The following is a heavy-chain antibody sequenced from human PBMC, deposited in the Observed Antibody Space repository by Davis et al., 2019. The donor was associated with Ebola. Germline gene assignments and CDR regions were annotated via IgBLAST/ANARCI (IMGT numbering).Heavy chain of an antibody. Sequence: PSETLSLTCAASGFTVSANCMSWVRQAPGKGLEWVSLIYSSGGTYYADSVKGRFTISRDNAKNSLYLQMNSLRAEDTAVYYCARDYDFWSGYYTFGWDYWGQGTLVTVSS. CDR2: IYSSGGT. V-gene: IGHV3-66*01. CDR3: ARDYDFWSGYYTFGWDY. CDR1: GFTVSANC. D-gene: IGHD3-3*01. J-gene: IGHJ4*02.